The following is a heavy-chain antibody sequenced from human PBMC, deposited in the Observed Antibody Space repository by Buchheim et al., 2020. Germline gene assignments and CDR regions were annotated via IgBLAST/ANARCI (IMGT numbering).Heavy chain of an antibody. V-gene: IGHV4-61*02. J-gene: IGHJ4*02. CDR1: GGSISSGSFY. D-gene: IGHD2-15*01. Sequence: QVQLQESGPGLVKPSQTLSLTCTVSGGSISSGSFYWSWIRQPAGKGLEWIGRVHSSGSTYYSPSLKSRVTISVNTSKNQFSLKLSSVAAAETAVYYCAREGGSCSGGSCYSYFDYWGQGTL. CDR2: VHSSGST. CDR3: AREGGSCSGGSCYSYFDY.